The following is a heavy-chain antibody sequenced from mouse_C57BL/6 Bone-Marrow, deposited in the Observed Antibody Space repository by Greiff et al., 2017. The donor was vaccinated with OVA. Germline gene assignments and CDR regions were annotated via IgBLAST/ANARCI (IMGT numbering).Heavy chain of an antibody. CDR3: ARRATHWFAY. J-gene: IGHJ3*01. CDR2: INPSTGGT. D-gene: IGHD3-3*01. Sequence: EVQRVESGPELVKPGASVKISCKASGYSFTGYYMNWVKQSPEKSLEWIGEINPSTGGTTYNQKFKAKATLTVDKSSSTAYMQLKSLTSEDSAVYYCARRATHWFAYWGQGTLVTVSA. V-gene: IGHV1-42*01. CDR1: GYSFTGYY.